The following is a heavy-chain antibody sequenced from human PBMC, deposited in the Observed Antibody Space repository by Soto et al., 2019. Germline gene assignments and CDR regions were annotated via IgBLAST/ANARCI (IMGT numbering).Heavy chain of an antibody. D-gene: IGHD3-10*01. CDR1: GFTFSNYW. CDR3: AKNRGPFFREGLDY. V-gene: IGHV3-74*01. Sequence: GGSLRLSCAASGFTFSNYWMYWVRKVPGKGLVWVSRIAADGSNTAYADSVEGRFSISRDNAKNTLYLQMNSLRPDDTALYYSAKNRGPFFREGLDYWGQGTLVTGSS. CDR2: IAADGSNT. J-gene: IGHJ1*01.